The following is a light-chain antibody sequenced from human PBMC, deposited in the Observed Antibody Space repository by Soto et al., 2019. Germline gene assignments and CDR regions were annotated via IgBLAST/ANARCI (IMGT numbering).Light chain of an antibody. V-gene: IGKV3-20*01. CDR1: QPVHSKY. CDR3: QQYGITPLL. J-gene: IGKJ4*01. Sequence: EIVLTQSRCTLSFSPLERSTLSCRASQPVHSKYLAWYQQKPGQAPRLLIYGASNRATGIPDRFSGSGSGTDFTLIISRLEPEDFAAYYCQQYGITPLLFGGGTKVDIK. CDR2: GAS.